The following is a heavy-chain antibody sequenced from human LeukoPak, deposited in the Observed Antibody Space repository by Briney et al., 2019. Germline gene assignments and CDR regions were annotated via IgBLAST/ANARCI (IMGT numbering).Heavy chain of an antibody. D-gene: IGHD1-1*01. J-gene: IGHJ3*02. CDR2: IRYDGSKK. CDR1: GFTFSSYG. V-gene: IGHV3-30*02. Sequence: PGGSLSLSCAASGFTFSSYGMHWVRQAPGKGLEWVAFIRYDGSKKYYADSVKGRFTISRDNSKNTLYLQMNSLRAEDTAVYYCAKLIQLERSVDAFDIWGQGTMVTVSS. CDR3: AKLIQLERSVDAFDI.